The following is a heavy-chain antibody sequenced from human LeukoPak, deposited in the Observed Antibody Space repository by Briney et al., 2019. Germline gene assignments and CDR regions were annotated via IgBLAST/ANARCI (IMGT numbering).Heavy chain of an antibody. Sequence: ASVKVSCKASGYTFTGYYMHWVRQAPGQGLEWMGWINPNSGGTNYAQKFQGRVTMTRDTSISTAYMELSRLRSDDTAVYYCARGRPLDSSSWYEVPDYWGQGTLVTVSS. CDR2: INPNSGGT. V-gene: IGHV1-2*02. CDR1: GYTFTGYY. D-gene: IGHD6-13*01. CDR3: ARGRPLDSSSWYEVPDY. J-gene: IGHJ4*02.